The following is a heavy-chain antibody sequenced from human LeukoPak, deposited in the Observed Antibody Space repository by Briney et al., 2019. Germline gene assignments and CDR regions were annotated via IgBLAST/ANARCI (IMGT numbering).Heavy chain of an antibody. CDR3: ARVDYQYCSSTSCSDY. V-gene: IGHV3-48*03. Sequence: AGGSLRLSCAASGFTFSSYEMNWVRQAPGKGLEWFSYISSSGSTIYYADSVKGRFTISRDNAKNSLYLQMDSLGVEDTAVYYCARVDYQYCSSTSCSDYWGQGTLVTVSS. CDR1: GFTFSSYE. D-gene: IGHD2-2*01. CDR2: ISSSGSTI. J-gene: IGHJ4*02.